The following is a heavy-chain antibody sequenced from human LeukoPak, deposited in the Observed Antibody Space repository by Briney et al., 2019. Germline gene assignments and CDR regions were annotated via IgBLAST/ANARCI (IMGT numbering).Heavy chain of an antibody. J-gene: IGHJ5*02. Sequence: ASVKVSCKASGYTFTSYGISWVRQAPGQGLEWMGWISAYNGNTNYAQKLQGRVTMTTDTSTSTAYMELRSLRSDDTAVYYCARGSRNIVVVPAAIGGGNWFDPWGQGTLATVSS. CDR1: GYTFTSYG. D-gene: IGHD2-2*01. CDR2: ISAYNGNT. V-gene: IGHV1-18*01. CDR3: ARGSRNIVVVPAAIGGGNWFDP.